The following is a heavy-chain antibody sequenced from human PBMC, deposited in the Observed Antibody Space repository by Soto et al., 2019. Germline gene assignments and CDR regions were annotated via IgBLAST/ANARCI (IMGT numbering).Heavy chain of an antibody. CDR1: GFTFSSYA. J-gene: IGHJ4*02. CDR3: AKDRPYYSNSFDY. Sequence: GWSLRLSCAASGFTFSSYAMSWVRQAPGKGLEWVSAISGSGGSTYYADSVKGRFTISRDNSRKTLYLQMNSLRAEDTAVYYCAKDRPYYSNSFDYWGQGTLVTVSS. CDR2: ISGSGGST. V-gene: IGHV3-23*01. D-gene: IGHD4-4*01.